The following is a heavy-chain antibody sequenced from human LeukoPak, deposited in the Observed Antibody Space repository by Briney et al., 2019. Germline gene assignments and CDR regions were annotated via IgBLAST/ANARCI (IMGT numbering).Heavy chain of an antibody. CDR2: IRSSSSYI. CDR3: ARPGIAVAGEFFDY. Sequence: GGSLRLSCAASGFTFSSYSMNWVRQAPGKGLEWVSFIRSSSSYIYYADSVKGRFTISRDNAKNSLYLQMNSLRAEDTAVHYCARPGIAVAGEFFDYWGQGTLVTVSS. CDR1: GFTFSSYS. V-gene: IGHV3-21*01. J-gene: IGHJ4*02. D-gene: IGHD6-19*01.